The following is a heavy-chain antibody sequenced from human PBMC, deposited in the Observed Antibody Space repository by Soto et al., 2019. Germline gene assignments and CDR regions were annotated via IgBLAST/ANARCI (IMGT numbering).Heavy chain of an antibody. D-gene: IGHD1-1*01. J-gene: IGHJ4*02. V-gene: IGHV6-1*01. Sequence: PSQTLSLTCVISGDSVSTYSGAWNWIRQSPSRGLEWLGRTYYRSKWYTDYAVSLKSRITINPDTSKNQFSLHLNSVTPEDTAVYYCARDEGTVIPFDSWGQGTLVPVSS. CDR1: GDSVSTYSGA. CDR2: TYYRSKWYT. CDR3: ARDEGTVIPFDS.